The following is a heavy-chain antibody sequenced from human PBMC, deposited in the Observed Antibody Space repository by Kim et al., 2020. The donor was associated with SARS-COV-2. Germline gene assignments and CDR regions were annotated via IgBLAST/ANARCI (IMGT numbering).Heavy chain of an antibody. CDR1: GYTFTSYA. CDR2: INTNTGNP. CDR3: ARARITMVQGVIIRTRGHWFDP. V-gene: IGHV7-4-1*02. D-gene: IGHD3-10*01. J-gene: IGHJ5*02. Sequence: ASVKVSCKASGYTFTSYAMNWVRQAPGQGLEWMGWINTNTGNPTYAQGFTGRFVFSLDTSVSTAYLQISSLKAEDTAVYYCARARITMVQGVIIRTRGHWFDPWGQGTLVTVSS.